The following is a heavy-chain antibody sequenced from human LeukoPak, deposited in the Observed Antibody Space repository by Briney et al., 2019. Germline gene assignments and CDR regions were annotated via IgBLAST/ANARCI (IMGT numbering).Heavy chain of an antibody. Sequence: SETLSLTCAVSGGSITSYYWNWIRQPPGKGLEWIGYIHYTGKNRYNPSLQSRVTMSVDTSKSGFSLKLSSVTAADTAVYYCAKWHEQPLAFDSWGQGTLVTVSS. CDR3: AKWHEQPLAFDS. D-gene: IGHD1/OR15-1a*01. CDR2: IHYTGKN. V-gene: IGHV4-59*01. CDR1: GGSITSYY. J-gene: IGHJ4*02.